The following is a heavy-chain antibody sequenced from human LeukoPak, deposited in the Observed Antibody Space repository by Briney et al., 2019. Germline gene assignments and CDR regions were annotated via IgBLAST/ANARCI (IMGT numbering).Heavy chain of an antibody. J-gene: IGHJ3*02. CDR2: IKRDGSET. V-gene: IGHV3-74*01. Sequence: GGSLRLSCAASGFTFSSYWMHWVRQGPGKGLVRVSRIKRDGSETRYADSVKGRFTISRDNAKNTLSLQMNSLRVEDPAVYFCARGGSPPEALGDAFDIWGQGTMVTVSS. D-gene: IGHD1-26*01. CDR3: ARGGSPPEALGDAFDI. CDR1: GFTFSSYW.